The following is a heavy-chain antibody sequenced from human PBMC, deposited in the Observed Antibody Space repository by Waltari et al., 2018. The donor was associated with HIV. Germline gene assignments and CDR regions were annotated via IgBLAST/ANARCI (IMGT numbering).Heavy chain of an antibody. Sequence: QVQLVQSGAEVKKPGASVKVSCKASGYTFTGYYMHWVRQAPGQGLEWMGWINPNSGGTNYAKKVQGRVTMTRDTSISTAYMELSRLRSDDTAVYYCARDLPQQRPLAPVGMDVWGQGTTVTVSS. CDR2: INPNSGGT. J-gene: IGHJ6*02. CDR3: ARDLPQQRPLAPVGMDV. V-gene: IGHV1-2*02. CDR1: GYTFTGYY.